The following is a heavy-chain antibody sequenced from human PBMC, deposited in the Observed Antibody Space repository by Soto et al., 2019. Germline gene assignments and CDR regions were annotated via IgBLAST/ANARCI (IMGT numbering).Heavy chain of an antibody. CDR2: IDHRNGGT. CDR1: RYNFSDYY. Sequence: QVQLVQSGSDVKKPGASFTVSCKASRYNFSDYYIHWVRQAPGQGLQWMGWIDHRNGGTKYAQKFQDRLTMTTDTSTSTAFLELRRLRLDDTAVFFCARVLYRDVIHAWGQGTLVTVSS. CDR3: ARVLYRDVIHA. V-gene: IGHV1-2*02. D-gene: IGHD5-18*01. J-gene: IGHJ4*02.